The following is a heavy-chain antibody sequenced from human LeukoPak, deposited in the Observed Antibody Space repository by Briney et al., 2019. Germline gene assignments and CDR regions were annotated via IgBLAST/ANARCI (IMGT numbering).Heavy chain of an antibody. V-gene: IGHV3-30*18. CDR3: AKDPGYGSGSYLDY. CDR2: ISYDGSNK. CDR1: GVTFSSYG. J-gene: IGHJ4*02. Sequence: GGSLRLSCAASGVTFSSYGMHWVRQAPGKGLEGVAVISYDGSNKYYADSVKGGFTISRDNSKNTLYLQMNSLRAEDTAVYYCAKDPGYGSGSYLDYWGQGTLVTVSS. D-gene: IGHD3-10*01.